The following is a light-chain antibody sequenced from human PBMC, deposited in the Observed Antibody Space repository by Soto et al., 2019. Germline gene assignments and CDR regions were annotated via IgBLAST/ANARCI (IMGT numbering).Light chain of an antibody. V-gene: IGKV3-15*01. J-gene: IGKJ1*01. CDR3: QQYYNWPRT. CDR2: GAS. Sequence: EIVMTQSQATLSVSPGERATLSCRASQSVSSNLAWYQQKPGQAPRLLIYGASTRATGIPARFSGSGSGTEFTLTISSLQSEDFAVYYCQQYYNWPRTFGQGTKVEIK. CDR1: QSVSSN.